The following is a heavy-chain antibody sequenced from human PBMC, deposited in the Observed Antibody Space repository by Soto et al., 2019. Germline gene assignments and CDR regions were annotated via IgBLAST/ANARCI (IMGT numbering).Heavy chain of an antibody. V-gene: IGHV4-59*01. CDR1: GGSISSYF. J-gene: IGHJ2*01. CDR3: ANLNWYFDL. Sequence: QVQLQESGPGLVKPSETLSLTCTVSGGSISSYFWSWIRQPPGKGLEWIGYIYYAGSTNYNPSLKSRVTISVDTSKNQFSLQLSSVTAADTAVYYCANLNWYFDLWGRGTLVTVSS. CDR2: IYYAGST.